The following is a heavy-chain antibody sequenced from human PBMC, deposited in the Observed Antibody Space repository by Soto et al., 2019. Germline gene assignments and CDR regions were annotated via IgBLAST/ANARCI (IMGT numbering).Heavy chain of an antibody. Sequence: SQTLSLTCAISGDSVSSNTAGWNWIRSSPSRGLEWLGRTYYRSNWRHDYAVSVKSRITVKPDTSKNHFSLQLNSVTPDDTAVYYCGRGVAGSGFDLWGQGTLVTVCS. D-gene: IGHD6-19*01. CDR3: GRGVAGSGFDL. V-gene: IGHV6-1*01. CDR2: TYYRSNWRH. CDR1: GDSVSSNTAG. J-gene: IGHJ4*02.